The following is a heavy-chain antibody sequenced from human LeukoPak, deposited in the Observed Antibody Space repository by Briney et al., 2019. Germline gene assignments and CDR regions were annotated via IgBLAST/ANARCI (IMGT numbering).Heavy chain of an antibody. D-gene: IGHD5-18*01. J-gene: IGHJ4*02. Sequence: PSETLSLTCNVSGGSISSSSVYWGWIRQPPGKGLEWIGSIHRDGSTYHNPSLKSRVTISADMSKNQFSLKLSSVTAADMAVYYCVRPKIDRYGYPYFDYWGQGMSVTVSS. CDR3: VRPKIDRYGYPYFDY. V-gene: IGHV4-39*01. CDR1: GGSISSSSVY. CDR2: IHRDGST.